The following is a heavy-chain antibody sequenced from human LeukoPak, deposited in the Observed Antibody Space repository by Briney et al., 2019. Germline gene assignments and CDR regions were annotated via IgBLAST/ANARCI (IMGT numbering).Heavy chain of an antibody. CDR3: ARGFLYYYDSSGYDY. J-gene: IGHJ4*02. V-gene: IGHV4-34*01. CDR1: GGSFSGYY. Sequence: SETLSLTCAVSGGSFSGYYWSWIRQSPEKGLEWLGEITHSGTTNYNPSLKSRVTISVDTSKSQFSLKLSSVTAADTAVYYCARGFLYYYDSSGYDYWGQGTLVTVSS. CDR2: ITHSGTT. D-gene: IGHD3-22*01.